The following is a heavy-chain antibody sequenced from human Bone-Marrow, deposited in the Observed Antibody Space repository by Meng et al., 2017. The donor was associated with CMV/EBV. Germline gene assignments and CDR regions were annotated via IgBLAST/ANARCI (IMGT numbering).Heavy chain of an antibody. CDR2: ISYEGNNA. CDR1: GFTFNNYA. J-gene: IGHJ4*02. D-gene: IGHD2-2*02. CDR3: ARGADAYCSSTSCYMPY. Sequence: GESLKISCAASGFTFNNYAMHWVRQAPGKGLEWLALISYEGNNAYYADSVKGRFTISRDNSKNTLHLQMNMLRAEDTAVYYCARGADAYCSSTSCYMPYWGQGTLVTVSS. V-gene: IGHV3-30-3*01.